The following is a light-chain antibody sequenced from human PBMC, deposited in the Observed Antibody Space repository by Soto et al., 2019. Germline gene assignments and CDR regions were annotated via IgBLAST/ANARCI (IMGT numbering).Light chain of an antibody. V-gene: IGKV1-39*01. CDR3: PQSYSTPRT. CDR1: QSISNY. CDR2: AAS. J-gene: IGKJ1*01. Sequence: DIQMTQSPSSLSASVGDRVTITCRASQSISNYLNWYQQKPGKAPKLLIYAASSLQSGVPSRFSGSGSGTDLTLSISSLQPEDFATYYCPQSYSTPRTFGQGTKVEIK.